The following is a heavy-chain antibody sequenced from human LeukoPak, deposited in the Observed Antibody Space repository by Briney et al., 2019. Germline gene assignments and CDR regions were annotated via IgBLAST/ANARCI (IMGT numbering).Heavy chain of an antibody. CDR1: GYTFTGYY. Sequence: GASVKVSCEASGYTFTGYYMHWVRQAPGQGLEWMGWINPNSGGTNYAQKFQGRVTMTRDTSISTAYMELSRLRSDDTAVYYCARDPPLSITGTTSVDYWGQGTLVTVSS. V-gene: IGHV1-2*02. CDR2: INPNSGGT. J-gene: IGHJ4*02. CDR3: ARDPPLSITGTTSVDY. D-gene: IGHD1-7*01.